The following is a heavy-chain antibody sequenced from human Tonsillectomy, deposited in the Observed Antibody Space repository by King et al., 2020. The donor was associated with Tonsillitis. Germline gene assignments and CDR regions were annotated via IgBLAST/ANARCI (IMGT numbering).Heavy chain of an antibody. CDR3: CRDRVHGFGPLHHDAFDI. V-gene: IGHV1-46*03. Sequence: VQLVQSGAEVKKPGASMKVSCKASGYTFSSFYMHWVRQAPGRGLEWMGIINPSDGSTTYAQKFQGRITVTRDTSTSTVYMERSSLRSDDTAVYYCCRDRVHGFGPLHHDAFDIWGQGTMVTVSS. CDR1: GYTFSSFY. J-gene: IGHJ3*02. CDR2: INPSDGST. D-gene: IGHD3-3*01.